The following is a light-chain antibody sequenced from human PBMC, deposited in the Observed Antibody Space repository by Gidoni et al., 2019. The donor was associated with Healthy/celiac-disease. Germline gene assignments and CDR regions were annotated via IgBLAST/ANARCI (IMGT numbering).Light chain of an antibody. V-gene: IGKV1-39*01. CDR2: AAS. J-gene: IGKJ1*01. CDR3: QQSYSTLTWT. Sequence: DIQMTQSPSSLSASVGDRVTITCRASQSISSYLNWYQQKPGKAPKLLIEAASSLQSGVPSRFSGSGSGTDFTLTISSLQPEDFATYYCQQSYSTLTWTFGQGTKVEIK. CDR1: QSISSY.